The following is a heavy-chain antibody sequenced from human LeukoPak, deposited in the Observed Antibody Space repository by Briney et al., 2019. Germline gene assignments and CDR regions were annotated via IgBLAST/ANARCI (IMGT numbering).Heavy chain of an antibody. CDR3: ARESLSSGTPIDY. CDR2: ISSSGRTI. V-gene: IGHV3-48*03. J-gene: IGHJ4*02. D-gene: IGHD5-12*01. Sequence: PGGSLRLSCAASGFTFSSYEMNWVRQAPGKGLEWVSYISSSGRTIYHADSVKGRFTISRDNAKNSLYLQMNNLGAEDSAVYYCARESLSSGTPIDYWGQGTLVTVSS. CDR1: GFTFSSYE.